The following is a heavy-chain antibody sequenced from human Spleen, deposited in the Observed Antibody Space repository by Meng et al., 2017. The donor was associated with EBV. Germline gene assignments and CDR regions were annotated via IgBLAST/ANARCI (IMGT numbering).Heavy chain of an antibody. V-gene: IGHV4-30-4*01. CDR3: ARTAMVRYFDY. J-gene: IGHJ4*02. CDR2: IYYSGST. D-gene: IGHD5-18*01. Sequence: QVQLQESGPGLLKHSQTRSLTCAVSGGSISSGGYYWSWIRQPPGKGLEWIGYIYYSGSTYYNPSLKSRVTISVDTSKTQFSLKLSSVTAADTAVYYCARTAMVRYFDYWGQGTLVTVSS. CDR1: GGSISSGGYY.